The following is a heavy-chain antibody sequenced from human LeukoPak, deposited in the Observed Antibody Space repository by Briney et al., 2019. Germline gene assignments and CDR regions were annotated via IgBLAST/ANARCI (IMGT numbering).Heavy chain of an antibody. D-gene: IGHD5-12*01. CDR1: GFTFSSYA. V-gene: IGHV3-30*04. J-gene: IGHJ4*02. CDR2: ISYDGSNK. Sequence: GRSLRLSCAASGFTFSSYAMHWVRQAPSKGLEWVAVISYDGSNKYYADSVKGRFTISRDNSKNTLYLQMNSLRAEDTAVYYCARGGVATRKPPLDYWGQGTLVTVSS. CDR3: ARGGVATRKPPLDY.